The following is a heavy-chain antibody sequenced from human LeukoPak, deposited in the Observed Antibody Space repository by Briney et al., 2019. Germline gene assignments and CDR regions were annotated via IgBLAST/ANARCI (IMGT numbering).Heavy chain of an antibody. CDR3: ARVLSAPKCIDS. D-gene: IGHD4/OR15-4a*01. Sequence: SETLSLTCTVSGSSLTTTYYWALFRQPPGKGMEWIATVFQLQTVRTFYNPSLESRVTMSLDTSQNQFSLNLTSVSAPDTALYFCARVLSAPKCIDSWGQGTLVTVSS. CDR2: VFQLQTVRT. J-gene: IGHJ4*02. CDR1: GSSLTTTYY. V-gene: IGHV4-38-2*02.